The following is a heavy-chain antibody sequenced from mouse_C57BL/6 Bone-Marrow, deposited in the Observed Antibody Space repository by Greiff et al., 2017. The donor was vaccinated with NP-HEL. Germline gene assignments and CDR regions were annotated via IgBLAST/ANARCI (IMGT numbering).Heavy chain of an antibody. Sequence: EVQLQQSGPVLVKPGASVKMSCKASGYTFTDYYMNWVKQSHGKSLEWIGVINPYNGGTSYNQKLKGKATLTVDKSSSTAYMELNSLTSEDSAVYYCARGRYGYDEGAWFAYWGQGTLVTVSA. J-gene: IGHJ3*01. CDR1: GYTFTDYY. D-gene: IGHD2-2*01. CDR3: ARGRYGYDEGAWFAY. CDR2: INPYNGGT. V-gene: IGHV1-19*01.